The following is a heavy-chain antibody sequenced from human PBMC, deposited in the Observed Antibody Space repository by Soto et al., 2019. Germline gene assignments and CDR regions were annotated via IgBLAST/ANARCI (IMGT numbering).Heavy chain of an antibody. Sequence: QVQLVQPGAEVKKPGASVKFSCKASGYIFTNFYIHWVRHAPGQGIEWIGIINPNGGSTNYAQNFQGRVTMTRDTSTSTVYMDLSSLRSEDTAVYYCTRGLASGDYWGQGTLITVSS. V-gene: IGHV1-46*03. CDR1: GYIFTNFY. CDR2: INPNGGST. D-gene: IGHD6-6*01. J-gene: IGHJ4*02. CDR3: TRGLASGDY.